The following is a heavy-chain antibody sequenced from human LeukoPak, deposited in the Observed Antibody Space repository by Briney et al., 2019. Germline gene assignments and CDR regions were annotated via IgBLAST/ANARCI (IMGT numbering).Heavy chain of an antibody. Sequence: PSETLSLTCAVYGGSFSGYYWSWIRQPPGKGLEWIGEINHSGSTNYNPSLKSRVTISVDTSKNQFSLKLSSVTAADTAVYYCTRSHYGSGSDYWGQGTLVTVSS. V-gene: IGHV4-34*01. CDR3: TRSHYGSGSDY. CDR2: INHSGST. J-gene: IGHJ4*02. D-gene: IGHD3-10*01. CDR1: GGSFSGYY.